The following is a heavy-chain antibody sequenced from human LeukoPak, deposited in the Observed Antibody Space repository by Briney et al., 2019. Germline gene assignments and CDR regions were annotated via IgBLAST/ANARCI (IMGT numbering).Heavy chain of an antibody. CDR3: ARVARIAARVFDY. J-gene: IGHJ4*02. V-gene: IGHV4-34*01. Sequence: SETLSLTCAVYGGSFSGYYWSWIRQPPGKGLEWIGEINHSGSTNYNPSLKSRVTISVDTSKNQFSLKLSSVTAADTAVYYCARVARIAARVFDYWGQGTLVTVSS. CDR1: GGSFSGYY. CDR2: INHSGST. D-gene: IGHD6-6*01.